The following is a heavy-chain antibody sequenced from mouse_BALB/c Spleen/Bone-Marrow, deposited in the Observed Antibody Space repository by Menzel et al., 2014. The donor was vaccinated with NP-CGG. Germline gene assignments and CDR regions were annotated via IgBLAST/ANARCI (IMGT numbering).Heavy chain of an antibody. Sequence: EVKVVESGGGLVQPGDSLRLSCATSGFTFSDFYMEWVRQPPGKRLEWIAASRNKAKHYTTEYSASVKGWFIVSRDTSQSNLYLQMNAQRDEDAAIYYCAREVGYGNYFVYLGQGTLVTVSA. CDR3: AREVGYGNYFVY. J-gene: IGHJ3*01. CDR1: GFTFSDFY. D-gene: IGHD2-10*02. CDR2: SRNKAKHYTT. V-gene: IGHV7-1*02.